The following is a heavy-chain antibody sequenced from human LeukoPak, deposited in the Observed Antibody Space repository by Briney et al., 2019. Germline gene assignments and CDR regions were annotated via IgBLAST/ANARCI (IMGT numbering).Heavy chain of an antibody. V-gene: IGHV3-30*01. Sequence: GGSLRLSCAASGFTFSSYAMRWVRQAPGKGLEWVAVISYDGSNKYYADSVKGRFTISRDNSKNTLYLQMNSLRAEDTAVYYCARVSALKNYDFWSGNFDYWGQGTLVTVSS. CDR2: ISYDGSNK. J-gene: IGHJ4*02. CDR3: ARVSALKNYDFWSGNFDY. CDR1: GFTFSSYA. D-gene: IGHD3-3*01.